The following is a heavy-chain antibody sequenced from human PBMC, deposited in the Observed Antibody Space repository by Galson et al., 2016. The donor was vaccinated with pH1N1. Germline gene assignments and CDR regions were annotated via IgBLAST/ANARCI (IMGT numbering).Heavy chain of an antibody. CDR3: ARGPVYRYFDL. J-gene: IGHJ2*01. V-gene: IGHV1-8*01. CDR1: GYTLTSYD. CDR2: MNPNNGNA. Sequence: SVEVSCKASGYTLTSYDINWVRQATGQGLEWMGWMNPNNGNADYAPKFQGRVTLTRNASINTAYMELSSLTSEDTAVYYCARGPVYRYFDLWGRGTPVIVSS.